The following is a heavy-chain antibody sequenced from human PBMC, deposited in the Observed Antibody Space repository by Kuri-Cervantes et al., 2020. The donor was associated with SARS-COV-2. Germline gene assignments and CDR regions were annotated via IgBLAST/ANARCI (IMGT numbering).Heavy chain of an antibody. Sequence: LKISCAASGFTFSSYSMNWVRQAPGEGLVWVSHINDYGSTTRYTDSVKGRFTISRDNAKNTVYLQMHSLRAEDTGIYYCVRESSDSGDGVGAFDMWGQGTMVTVSS. CDR2: INDYGSTT. CDR1: GFTFSSYS. CDR3: VRESSDSGDGVGAFDM. D-gene: IGHD4-17*01. J-gene: IGHJ3*02. V-gene: IGHV3-74*01.